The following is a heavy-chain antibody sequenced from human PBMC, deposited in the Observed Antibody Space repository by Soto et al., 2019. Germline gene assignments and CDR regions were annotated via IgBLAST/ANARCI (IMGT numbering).Heavy chain of an antibody. J-gene: IGHJ4*02. CDR2: IYNDGTT. D-gene: IGHD3-9*01. Sequence: LVESGGGLVQAGESLRLSCAVSGFSVSDNFMTWVRQAPGKGLEWISVIYNDGTTYHADSVKGRFIASRDNSQNRLYLQMNNLRVEDSAVYSCARDTHSAVRSDWWGQGTLVTVAS. CDR3: ARDTHSAVRSDW. V-gene: IGHV3-66*01. CDR1: GFSVSDNF.